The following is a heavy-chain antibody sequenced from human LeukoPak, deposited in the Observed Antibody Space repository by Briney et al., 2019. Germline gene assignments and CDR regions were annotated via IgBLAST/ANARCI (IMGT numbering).Heavy chain of an antibody. D-gene: IGHD5-12*01. CDR2: IKSRPDGGTT. CDR1: GFTFTNAW. J-gene: IGHJ4*02. Sequence: GGSLRLSCAASGFTFTNAWMDWVRQAPGKGLEWVGRIKSRPDGGTTDFAAPVKGRFTISRDDSKNTLYLHMNSLKTEDTAVYYCITVYDSVANWGRGTLVTVSS. CDR3: ITVYDSVAN. V-gene: IGHV3-15*01.